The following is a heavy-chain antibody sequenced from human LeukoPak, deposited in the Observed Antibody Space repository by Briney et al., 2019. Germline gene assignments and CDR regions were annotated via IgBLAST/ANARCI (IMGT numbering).Heavy chain of an antibody. CDR2: INANSGGT. D-gene: IGHD2-21*01. CDR3: ARVPGTYHY. V-gene: IGHV1-2*02. Sequence: ASVKVSCKASGDTFTGYYIHWVRQAPGQGLEWMGWINANSGGTSYAQKFQGRVIMTRDTSISTAYMELSCLRSDDTAVYYCARVPGTYHYWGQGTLVTVSS. CDR1: GDTFTGYY. J-gene: IGHJ4*02.